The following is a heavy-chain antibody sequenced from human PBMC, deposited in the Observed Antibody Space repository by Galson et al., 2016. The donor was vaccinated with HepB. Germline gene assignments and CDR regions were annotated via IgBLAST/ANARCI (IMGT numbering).Heavy chain of an antibody. Sequence: SLRLSCAASGFAFSTFGMHWVRQAPGKGLEWVAIISYDGSNQFFIDSVRGRFTNSRDNSKNTLYLQLNNVRPEDTAVYYCAASTWVTTGFDYWGQGTLVTVAS. D-gene: IGHD2-21*02. CDR1: GFAFSTFG. CDR2: ISYDGSNQ. J-gene: IGHJ4*02. V-gene: IGHV3-30*03. CDR3: AASTWVTTGFDY.